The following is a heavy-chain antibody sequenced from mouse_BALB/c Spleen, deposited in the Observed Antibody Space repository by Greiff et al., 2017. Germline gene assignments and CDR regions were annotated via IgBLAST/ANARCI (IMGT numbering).Heavy chain of an antibody. CDR1: GFTFSSYA. Sequence: EVQGVESGGGLVKPGGSLKLSCAASGFTFSSYAMSWVRQSPEKRLEWVAEISSGGSYTYYPDTVTGRFTISRDNAKNTLYLEMSSLRSEDTAMYYCAGGGNYRGFAYWGQGTLVTVSA. V-gene: IGHV5-9-4*01. D-gene: IGHD2-1*01. CDR3: AGGGNYRGFAY. CDR2: ISSGGSYT. J-gene: IGHJ3*01.